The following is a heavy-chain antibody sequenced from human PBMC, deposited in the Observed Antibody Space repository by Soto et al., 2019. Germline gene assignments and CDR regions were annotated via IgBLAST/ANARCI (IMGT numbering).Heavy chain of an antibody. CDR3: ARGRAYSSSWYAGYNWFDP. Sequence: ASVKVSCKASGYTFTSYDINWVRQATVQGLEWMGWMNPNSGNTGYAQKFQGRVTMTRNTSISTAYMELSSLRSEDTAVYYCARGRAYSSSWYAGYNWFDPWGQGTLVTVSS. V-gene: IGHV1-8*01. CDR1: GYTFTSYD. CDR2: MNPNSGNT. D-gene: IGHD6-13*01. J-gene: IGHJ5*02.